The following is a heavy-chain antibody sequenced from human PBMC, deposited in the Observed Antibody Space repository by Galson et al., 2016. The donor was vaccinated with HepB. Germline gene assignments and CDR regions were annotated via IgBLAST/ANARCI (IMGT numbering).Heavy chain of an antibody. J-gene: IGHJ4*02. CDR1: GYPFSNYY. CDR3: ARDREQQPAN. V-gene: IGHV1-46*01. CDR2: INPSGGAT. Sequence: SVKVSCKASGYPFSNYYMHWVRQAPGQGLEWMGIINPSGGATRYAHKFQDRVTMTRDTSTSTVYLELSTLRSEDSAVYFCARDREQQPANWGQGPLVTVSS. D-gene: IGHD6-13*01.